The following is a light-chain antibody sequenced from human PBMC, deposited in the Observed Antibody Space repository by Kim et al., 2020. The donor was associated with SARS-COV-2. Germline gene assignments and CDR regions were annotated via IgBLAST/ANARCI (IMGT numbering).Light chain of an antibody. J-gene: IGLJ1*01. CDR2: EVS. CDR1: NNDIGGYNY. CDR3: SSYTSSSSYV. V-gene: IGLV2-14*03. Sequence: QSALTQPASVSGSPGQSITISCTGTNNDIGGYNYVSWYQQHPGKVPKVMIYEVSNRPSGVSNRFSGSKSGNTASLTISGLQAEDEADYYCSSYTSSSSYVFGTATKVTVL.